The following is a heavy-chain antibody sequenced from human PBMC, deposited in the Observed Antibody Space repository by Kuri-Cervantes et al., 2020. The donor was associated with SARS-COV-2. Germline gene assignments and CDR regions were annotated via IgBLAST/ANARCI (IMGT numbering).Heavy chain of an antibody. D-gene: IGHD6-6*01. J-gene: IGHJ4*02. Sequence: SVKVSCKASGGTFSSYAISWVRQAPGQGLEWMGGIIPIFGTANYAQKFQGRVTITADESTSTAYMELSSLRSEDTAVYYCVRDRGSEYSSSALFDYWGQGTLVTVSS. CDR1: GGTFSSYA. V-gene: IGHV1-69*13. CDR3: VRDRGSEYSSSALFDY. CDR2: IIPIFGTA.